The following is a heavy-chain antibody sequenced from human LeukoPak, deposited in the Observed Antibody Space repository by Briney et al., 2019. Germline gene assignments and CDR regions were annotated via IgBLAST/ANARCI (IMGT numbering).Heavy chain of an antibody. CDR1: GFAVSSNY. V-gene: IGHV3-11*01. CDR3: ARDTTVLGFDP. CDR2: ISSSGSTI. J-gene: IGHJ5*02. D-gene: IGHD1-26*01. Sequence: PGGSLRLSCAASGFAVSSNYMSWIRQAPGKGLEWVSYISSSGSTIYYADSVKGRFTISRDNAKNSLYLQMNSLRAEDTAVYYCARDTTVLGFDPWGQGTLVTVSS.